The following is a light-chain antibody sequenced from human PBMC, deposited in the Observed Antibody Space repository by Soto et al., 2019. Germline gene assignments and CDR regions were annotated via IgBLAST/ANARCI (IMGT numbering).Light chain of an antibody. J-gene: IGKJ5*01. CDR2: AAS. V-gene: IGKV1-5*01. CDR3: QQLNSYAIT. CDR1: QTINRW. Sequence: DIQVTQSPATLSASVGDRVTITCRASQTINRWLAWYQQKPGKAPKLLIYAASTLQSGVPSRFSGSGSGTDFTLTISSLQPEDFATYYCQQLNSYAITFGQGTRLEIK.